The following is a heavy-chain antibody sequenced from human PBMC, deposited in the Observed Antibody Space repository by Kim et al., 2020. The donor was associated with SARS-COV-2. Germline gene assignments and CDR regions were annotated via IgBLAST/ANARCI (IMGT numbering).Heavy chain of an antibody. Sequence: HIGSTNYNPPLKSRVTISVDTSRDQFTLPLSSVTASDTAVYYCGRYEGSRWGQGTLVTVSS. CDR2: HIGST. V-gene: IGHV4-34*01. D-gene: IGHD3-3*01. CDR3: GRYEGSR. J-gene: IGHJ4*02.